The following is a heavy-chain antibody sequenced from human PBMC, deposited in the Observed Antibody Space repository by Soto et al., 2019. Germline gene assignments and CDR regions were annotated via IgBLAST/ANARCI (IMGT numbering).Heavy chain of an antibody. CDR3: AKGGRQWLVTSDFNY. V-gene: IGHV3-30*18. CDR1: GFTFSDYA. D-gene: IGHD6-19*01. CDR2: VSHDGRNT. J-gene: IGHJ4*02. Sequence: VQLVESGGGVVQPGRSLRLSCAASGFTFSDYAMHWVRQAPGKGLEWVAVVSHDGRNTHYADSVKGRFTISRDSSKNTVTLEMTSLRAEDMAVYYCAKGGRQWLVTSDFNYWGQGALVTVSS.